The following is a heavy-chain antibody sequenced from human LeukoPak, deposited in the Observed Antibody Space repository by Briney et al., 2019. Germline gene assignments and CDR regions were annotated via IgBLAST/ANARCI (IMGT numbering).Heavy chain of an antibody. CDR3: ATVVPAATSHYYYYYMDV. Sequence: SQTLSLTCTVSGGSISSGDYYWSWIRQPPGKGLEWIGYIYYSGSTYYNPSLKSRVTISVDTSKNQFSLKLSSVTAADTAVYYCATVVPAATSHYYYYYMDVWGKGTTVTVSS. V-gene: IGHV4-30-4*08. J-gene: IGHJ6*03. CDR2: IYYSGST. CDR1: GGSISSGDYY. D-gene: IGHD2-2*01.